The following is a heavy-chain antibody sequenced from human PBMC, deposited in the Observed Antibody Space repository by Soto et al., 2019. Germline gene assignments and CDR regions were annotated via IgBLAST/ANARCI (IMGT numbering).Heavy chain of an antibody. D-gene: IGHD3-9*01. CDR3: AGTFDWALSEGMDV. CDR2: IYYSGST. J-gene: IGHJ6*02. CDR1: GGSISSGGYY. V-gene: IGHV4-31*03. Sequence: QVQLQESGPGLVKPSQTLSLTCTVSGGSISSGGYYWSWIRQHPGKGLEWIGYIYYSGSTYYNPSLKSRVTISVDTSKNQFPLKLSSVTAADTAVYYCAGTFDWALSEGMDVWGQGTTVTVSS.